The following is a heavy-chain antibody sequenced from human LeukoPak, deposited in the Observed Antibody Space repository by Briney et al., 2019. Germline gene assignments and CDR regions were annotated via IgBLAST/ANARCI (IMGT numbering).Heavy chain of an antibody. D-gene: IGHD3-22*01. V-gene: IGHV3-21*01. CDR2: ISSSSSYI. CDR3: AREGIYYDSSGYYRYYFDY. CDR1: GFTFSSYS. J-gene: IGHJ4*02. Sequence: PGGSLRLSCAASGFTFSSYSMNWVRQAPGKGLEWVSSISSSSSYIYYADSVKGRFTISRDNAKNSLYLQMNSLRAADTAVYYCAREGIYYDSSGYYRYYFDYGAREPWSPSPQ.